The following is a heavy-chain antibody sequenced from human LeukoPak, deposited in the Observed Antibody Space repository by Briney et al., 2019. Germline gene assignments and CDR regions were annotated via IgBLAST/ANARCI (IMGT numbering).Heavy chain of an antibody. CDR3: ARVLIAARPRHYYGMDV. V-gene: IGHV1-2*04. CDR1: GYTFTGYY. CDR2: INPNSGGT. D-gene: IGHD6-6*01. Sequence: ASVKVSCKASGYTFTGYYMHWVRQAPGQGLEWMGWINPNSGGTNYAQKFQGWVTMTRDTSISTAYMELSTLRSDDTAVYYCARVLIAARPRHYYGMDVWGQGTTVTVSS. J-gene: IGHJ6*02.